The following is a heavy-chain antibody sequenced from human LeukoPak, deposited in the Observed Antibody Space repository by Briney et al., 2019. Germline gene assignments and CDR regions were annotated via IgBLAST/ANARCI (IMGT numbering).Heavy chain of an antibody. CDR3: AGDFRSPTTVNEFDY. D-gene: IGHD4-17*01. Sequence: ASVKVSCKASGYTFTSYGISWVRQAPGQGLEWMGWISAYNGNTNYAQKLQGRVTMTTDTSTSTAYMELRSLRSDDTAVYYCAGDFRSPTTVNEFDYWGQGTLVTVSS. J-gene: IGHJ4*02. V-gene: IGHV1-18*01. CDR1: GYTFTSYG. CDR2: ISAYNGNT.